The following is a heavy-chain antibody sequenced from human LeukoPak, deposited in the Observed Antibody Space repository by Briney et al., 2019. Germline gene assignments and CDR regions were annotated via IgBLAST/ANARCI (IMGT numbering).Heavy chain of an antibody. J-gene: IGHJ4*02. Sequence: GGSLRLSCAASGFTFSSYSMNWVRQAPGKGLEWVSSISSSSSYIYYADSVKGRFTISRDNAKNSLYLQMNSLRAEDTAVYYCARDWCSSTSCYDDYWGQGTLVTVSS. CDR3: ARDWCSSTSCYDDY. V-gene: IGHV3-21*01. D-gene: IGHD2-2*01. CDR2: ISSSSSYI. CDR1: GFTFSSYS.